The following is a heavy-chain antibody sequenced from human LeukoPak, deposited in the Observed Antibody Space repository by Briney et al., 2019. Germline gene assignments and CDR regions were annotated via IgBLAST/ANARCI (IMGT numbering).Heavy chain of an antibody. D-gene: IGHD6-13*01. CDR3: ARDRDSSPFDP. V-gene: IGHV1-2*02. J-gene: IGHJ5*02. Sequence: ASVKVSCKASGYTFTGYYMHWVRQAPGQGLEWMGWINPNSGGTNYAQKFQGRVTMTRDTSISTAYMELSSLRSEDTAVYYCARDRDSSPFDPWGQGTLVAVSS. CDR2: INPNSGGT. CDR1: GYTFTGYY.